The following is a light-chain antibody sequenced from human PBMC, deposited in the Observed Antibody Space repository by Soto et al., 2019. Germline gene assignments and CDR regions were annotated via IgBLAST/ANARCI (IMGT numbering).Light chain of an antibody. V-gene: IGKV3-20*01. Sequence: EIVLTQSPGTLSLSPGERATLSCRASQRINSRYLAWYQQKPGQAPRLLIYGASSRATGIPDRFSGSGSGTDFTLTISRLEPDDFAVYYCQQFGSSPGFTFGPGTKVDIK. CDR1: QRINSRY. J-gene: IGKJ3*01. CDR3: QQFGSSPGFT. CDR2: GAS.